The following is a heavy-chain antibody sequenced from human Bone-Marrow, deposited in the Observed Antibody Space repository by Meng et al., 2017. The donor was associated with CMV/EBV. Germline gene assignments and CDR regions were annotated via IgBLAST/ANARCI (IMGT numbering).Heavy chain of an antibody. CDR3: ARGHYGGAYYFDY. D-gene: IGHD4-23*01. J-gene: IGHJ4*02. CDR2: ISSSSSYI. Sequence: ETLSLTCAASGFTFSSYSMNWVRQAPGKGLEWVSSISSSSSYIYYADSVKGRFTISRDNAKNSLYLQMNSLRAEDTAVYYCARGHYGGAYYFDYWGQGTLVTVSS. CDR1: GFTFSSYS. V-gene: IGHV3-21*01.